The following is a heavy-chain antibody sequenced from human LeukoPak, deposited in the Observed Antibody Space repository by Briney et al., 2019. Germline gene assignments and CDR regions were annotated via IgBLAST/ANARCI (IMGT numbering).Heavy chain of an antibody. Sequence: PGGSLRLSCAASGFTFSSYSMNWVRQAPGKGLEWASSISSSSSYIYYADSVKGRFTISRDNAKNSLYLQMNSLRAEDTAVYYCARDKGLGFDYWGQGTLVTVSS. V-gene: IGHV3-21*01. CDR1: GFTFSSYS. J-gene: IGHJ4*02. CDR3: ARDKGLGFDY. CDR2: ISSSSSYI.